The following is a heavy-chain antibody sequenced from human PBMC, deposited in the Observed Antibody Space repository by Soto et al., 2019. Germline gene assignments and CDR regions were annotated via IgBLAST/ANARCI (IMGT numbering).Heavy chain of an antibody. D-gene: IGHD2-21*02. Sequence: SETLSLTCAVSGGSISSGGYSWSWIRQPPGKGLEWIGYMYNTGSTVYNPSLKSRVTISVDTSKNQFSLKLNAVTAADTAVYYCARDLWGYCGTDCYPLDVWGQGTTVTVSS. CDR3: ARDLWGYCGTDCYPLDV. CDR2: MYNTGST. J-gene: IGHJ6*02. CDR1: GGSISSGGYS. V-gene: IGHV4-61*08.